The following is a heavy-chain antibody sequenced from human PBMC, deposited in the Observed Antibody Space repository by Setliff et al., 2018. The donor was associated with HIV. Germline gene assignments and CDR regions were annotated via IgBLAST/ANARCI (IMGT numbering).Heavy chain of an antibody. CDR3: ASKGDYYTSKTLDS. J-gene: IGHJ4*02. Sequence: SVKVSCKASGGTFSNSGISWVRQAPGQGLEWMGEIIPMYDPPVYAQRFQGRVTISADESTSTVYLELSSLTSDDTAMYYCASKGDYYTSKTLDSWGQGTLVTVSS. CDR1: GGTFSNSG. CDR2: IIPMYDPP. D-gene: IGHD3-10*01. V-gene: IGHV1-69*13.